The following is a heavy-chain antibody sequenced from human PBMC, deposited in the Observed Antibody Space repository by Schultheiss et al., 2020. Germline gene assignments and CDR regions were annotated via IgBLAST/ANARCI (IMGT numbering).Heavy chain of an antibody. V-gene: IGHV3-33*01. D-gene: IGHD6-13*01. CDR2: IWYDGSNK. CDR1: GFTFSSYG. J-gene: IGHJ4*02. CDR3: AREGGRWSSSWHNYFDY. Sequence: GGSLRLSCAASGFTFSSYGMHWVRQAPGKGLEWVAVIWYDGSNKYYADSVKGRFTISRDNSKNTLYLQMNSLRAEDTAVYYCAREGGRWSSSWHNYFDYWGKGTLVTVSS.